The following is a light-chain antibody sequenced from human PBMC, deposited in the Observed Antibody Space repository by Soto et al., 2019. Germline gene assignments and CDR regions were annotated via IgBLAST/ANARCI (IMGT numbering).Light chain of an antibody. Sequence: SYELTQPLSVSVALGQTARITCGGNNIGSKNVHWYQLNPGQAPVLAIYRDTNRPSGIPERFSGSNSGNTATLAISGAQVGDDADYYCQVWDSSTVVFGGGTKLTVL. V-gene: IGLV3-9*01. CDR2: RDT. CDR1: NIGSKN. J-gene: IGLJ3*02. CDR3: QVWDSSTVV.